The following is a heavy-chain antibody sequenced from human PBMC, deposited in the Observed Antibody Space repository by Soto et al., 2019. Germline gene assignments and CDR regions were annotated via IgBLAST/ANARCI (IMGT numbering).Heavy chain of an antibody. J-gene: IGHJ4*02. CDR2: IYHSGST. CDR1: GGSISSGGYS. V-gene: IGHV4-30-2*01. D-gene: IGHD3-3*01. Sequence: QLQLQESGSGLVKPSQTLSLTCAVSGGSISSGGYSWGWIRQPLGKGLEWIGYIYHSGSTYYNPSLEGRVTISVDSSKNQVSLKLSSVTAEDTAVYYCARGIYYDFWSGYLIWGQGTLVTVSS. CDR3: ARGIYYDFWSGYLI.